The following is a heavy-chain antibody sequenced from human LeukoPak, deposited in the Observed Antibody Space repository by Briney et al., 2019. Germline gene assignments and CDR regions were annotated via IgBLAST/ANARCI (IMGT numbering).Heavy chain of an antibody. CDR1: GGTFSSYA. CDR2: IIPIFGTA. J-gene: IGHJ6*03. Sequence: SVTVSCKASGGTFSSYAISWVRQAPGQGLEWMGGIIPIFGTANYAQKFQGRVTITTDESTSTACMGLSSLRSEDTAVYYCARGPVTIFGVVTSPYYYYYMDVWGKGTTVTVSS. D-gene: IGHD3-3*01. V-gene: IGHV1-69*05. CDR3: ARGPVTIFGVVTSPYYYYYMDV.